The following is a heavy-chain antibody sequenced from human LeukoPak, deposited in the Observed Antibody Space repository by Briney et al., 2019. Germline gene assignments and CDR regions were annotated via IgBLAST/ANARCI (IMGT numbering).Heavy chain of an antibody. Sequence: GGSLRLSCAASGFAFSSYSMNWVRQAPGKGLEWVSSISSSSSYIYYADSVKGRFTISRDNAKNSLYLQMNSLIAEDTAVYYCAQNSGCQGAYWGQGTLVTVSS. CDR2: ISSSSSYI. J-gene: IGHJ4*02. CDR3: AQNSGCQGAY. CDR1: GFAFSSYS. V-gene: IGHV3-21*01. D-gene: IGHD1-26*01.